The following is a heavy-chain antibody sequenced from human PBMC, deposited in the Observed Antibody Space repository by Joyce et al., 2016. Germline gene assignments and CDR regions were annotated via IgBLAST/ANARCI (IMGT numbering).Heavy chain of an antibody. J-gene: IGHJ4*02. CDR3: ATWGRVVDYHFDY. CDR1: GFTFHVYA. V-gene: IGHV3-30*04. Sequence: QVQLVESGGGVVQPGRSLRLSCAASGFTFHVYAMHWVRQAPGKGLEWVAVISFDGRNQYYADSVKGRFTISRDNSNNTLHLQMNSLRTDDTALYYCATWGRVVDYHFDYWGQGTLVAVSS. D-gene: IGHD2-15*01. CDR2: ISFDGRNQ.